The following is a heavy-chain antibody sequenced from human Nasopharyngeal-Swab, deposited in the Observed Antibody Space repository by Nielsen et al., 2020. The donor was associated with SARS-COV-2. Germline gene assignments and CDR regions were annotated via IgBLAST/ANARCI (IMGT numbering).Heavy chain of an antibody. Sequence: WIRQPPGKGLEWIGYIYYSGSTNYNPSLKSRVTISVDTSKNQFSLKLSSVTAADTAVYYCARQRPGDYEDYWGQGTLVTVSP. J-gene: IGHJ4*02. D-gene: IGHD4-17*01. CDR2: IYYSGST. CDR3: ARQRPGDYEDY. V-gene: IGHV4-59*08.